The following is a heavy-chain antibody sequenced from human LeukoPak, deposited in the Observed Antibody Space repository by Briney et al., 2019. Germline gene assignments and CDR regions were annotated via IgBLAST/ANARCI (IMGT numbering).Heavy chain of an antibody. D-gene: IGHD1/OR15-1a*01. CDR1: GGSISSDY. J-gene: IGHJ4*02. CDR3: AGGPNNYYFVY. Sequence: SETLSLTCTVSGGSISSDYWSWIRQPPGKGLEWIGYVYYSGSTNYNPSLKSRVTISVDTSKNQFSLKLSSVTAADTAVYYCAGGPNNYYFVYWGQGTLVTVSS. V-gene: IGHV4-59*01. CDR2: VYYSGST.